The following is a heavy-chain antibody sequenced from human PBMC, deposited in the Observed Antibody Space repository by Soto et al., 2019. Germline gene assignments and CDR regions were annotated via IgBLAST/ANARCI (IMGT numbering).Heavy chain of an antibody. V-gene: IGHV4-39*01. CDR2: IYYSGST. CDR3: ARSGYSSGWYLGAYDY. J-gene: IGHJ4*02. CDR1: GGSISSSSYY. D-gene: IGHD6-19*01. Sequence: QLQLQESGPGLVKPSETLSLTCTVSGGSISSSSYYWGWIRQPPGKGLEWIGSIYYSGSTYYNPSLKSRVTISVDTSKTQFSLKLSSVTAADTAVYYCARSGYSSGWYLGAYDYWGQGTLVTVSS.